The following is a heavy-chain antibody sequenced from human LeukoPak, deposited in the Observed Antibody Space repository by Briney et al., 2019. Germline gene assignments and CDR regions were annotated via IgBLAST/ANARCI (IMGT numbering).Heavy chain of an antibody. CDR2: ISYDGSNK. CDR1: GFTFSSYA. V-gene: IGHV3-30*04. J-gene: IGHJ4*02. CDR3: AREFGYSSGPMNRGHDY. Sequence: PGGSLRLSCAASGFTFSSYAMHWVRQAPGKGLEWVAVISYDGSNKYYADSVKGRFTISRDNSKNTLYLQMNSLRAEDTAVYYCAREFGYSSGPMNRGHDYWGQGTLVTVSS. D-gene: IGHD6-19*01.